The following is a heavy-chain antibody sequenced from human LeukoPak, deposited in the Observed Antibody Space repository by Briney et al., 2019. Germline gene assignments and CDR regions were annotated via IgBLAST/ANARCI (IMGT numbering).Heavy chain of an antibody. CDR1: GYSISSGYY. D-gene: IGHD2-2*01. CDR3: ARDFRDIVVVPAAPPRYYYYYYMDV. V-gene: IGHV4-30-4*08. J-gene: IGHJ6*03. CDR2: IYYSGST. Sequence: PSETLSLTCAVSGYSISSGYYWSWIRQPPGKGLEWIGYIYYSGSTYYNPSLKSRVTISVDTSKNQFSLKLSSVTAADTAVYYCARDFRDIVVVPAAPPRYYYYYYMDVWGKGTTVTVSS.